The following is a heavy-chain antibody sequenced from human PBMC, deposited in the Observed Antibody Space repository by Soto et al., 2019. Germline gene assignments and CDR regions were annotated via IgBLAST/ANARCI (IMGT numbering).Heavy chain of an antibody. D-gene: IGHD1-1*01. CDR2: IIPIFRTP. CDR3: ARDNDREQLGGNYCYALDV. CDR1: GDTFSSFA. V-gene: IGHV1-69*12. Sequence: QVQLVQSGAEVRKPGSSVKVSCKASGDTFSSFAISWVRQAPGQGLEWMGGIIPIFRTPKYAQKFQGRVTIIAEEFTNTAYMELSSLRSEDTAVYYCARDNDREQLGGNYCYALDVWGQGTTVIVSS. J-gene: IGHJ6*02.